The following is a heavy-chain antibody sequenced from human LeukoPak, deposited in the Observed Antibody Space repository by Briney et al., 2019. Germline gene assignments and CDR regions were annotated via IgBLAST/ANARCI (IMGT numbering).Heavy chain of an antibody. CDR1: GFTFSNYV. Sequence: GGSLRLSCAASGFTFSNYVMAWVRQAPGRGLEWVSTISGSGGTTFYADSVKGQFTISRDNSKNTLFLQMSSLRTEDTAVYFCAKPMAGANYFEDWGQGNLVTVSS. CDR2: ISGSGGTT. CDR3: AKPMAGANYFED. V-gene: IGHV3-23*01. J-gene: IGHJ4*02. D-gene: IGHD4/OR15-4a*01.